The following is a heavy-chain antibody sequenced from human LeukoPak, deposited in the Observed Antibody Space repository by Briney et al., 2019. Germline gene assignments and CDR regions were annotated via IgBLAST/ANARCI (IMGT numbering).Heavy chain of an antibody. D-gene: IGHD6-13*01. CDR1: GFTFGSYW. CDR2: IRQDGSEK. Sequence: GGSLSLSXAASGFTFGSYWMSWVRQPPGKGLEWVANIRQDGSEKYYVDSVKGRFTISRDNAKNSLYLQMNSLRAEDTAVYYCARIAAAGCDYWGQGTLATVSS. V-gene: IGHV3-7*01. J-gene: IGHJ4*02. CDR3: ARIAAAGCDY.